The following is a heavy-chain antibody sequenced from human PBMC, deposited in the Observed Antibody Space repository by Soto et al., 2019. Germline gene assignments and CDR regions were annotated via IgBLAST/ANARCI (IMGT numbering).Heavy chain of an antibody. J-gene: IGHJ4*02. D-gene: IGHD3-9*01. CDR1: GFTFSSYG. CDR2: IWYDGSNK. CDR3: ARAYYDILTGYFEELFDY. V-gene: IGHV3-33*01. Sequence: QVQLVESGGGVVQPGRSLRLSCAASGFTFSSYGMHWVRQAPGKGLEWVAVIWYDGSNKYYADSVKGRFTISRDNSKNTLYLQMNSLRAEDTAVYYCARAYYDILTGYFEELFDYWGQGTLVTVSS.